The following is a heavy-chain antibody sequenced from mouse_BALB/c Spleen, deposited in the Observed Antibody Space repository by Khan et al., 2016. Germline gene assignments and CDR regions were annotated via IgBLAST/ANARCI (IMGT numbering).Heavy chain of an antibody. D-gene: IGHD1-1*01. CDR3: ARRGYGTWFAY. Sequence: QVQLQQPGTELVIPEAPVKLSCKASGYTFTSYWMNWVKQRPGRGLEWIGRIDPSDSETHYNQKFKDKATLTVDISSSTAYIQLSSLTSEDSAVYSCARRGYGTWFAYWGQGTLVTVSA. CDR1: GYTFTSYW. CDR2: IDPSDSET. J-gene: IGHJ3*01. V-gene: IGHV1-69*01.